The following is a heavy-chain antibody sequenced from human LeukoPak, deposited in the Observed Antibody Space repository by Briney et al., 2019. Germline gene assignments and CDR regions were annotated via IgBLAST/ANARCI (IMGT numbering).Heavy chain of an antibody. CDR3: ARVQSRYGDLDY. D-gene: IGHD4-17*01. J-gene: IGHJ4*02. V-gene: IGHV3-33*01. CDR2: IWYDGSNK. Sequence: GRSLRLSCAASGFTFSSYGMHWVRQAPGKGLEWVAVIWYDGSNKYYADSVKGRFTISRDNSKNTLYLQMNSLRAEDTAVYYCARVQSRYGDLDYWGQGTLVTVSS. CDR1: GFTFSSYG.